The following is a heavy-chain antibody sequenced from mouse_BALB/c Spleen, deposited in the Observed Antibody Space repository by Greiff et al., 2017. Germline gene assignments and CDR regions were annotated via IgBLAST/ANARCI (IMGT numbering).Heavy chain of an antibody. J-gene: IGHJ1*01. Sequence: VQLKESGGGLVQPGGSRKLSCAASGFTFSSFGMHWVRQAPEKGLEWVAYISSGSSTIYYADTVKGRFTISRDNPKNTLFLQMTSLRSEDTAMYYCARWDYRYFDVWGAGTTVTVSS. CDR2: ISSGSSTI. CDR3: ARWDYRYFDV. CDR1: GFTFSSFG. D-gene: IGHD4-1*01. V-gene: IGHV5-17*02.